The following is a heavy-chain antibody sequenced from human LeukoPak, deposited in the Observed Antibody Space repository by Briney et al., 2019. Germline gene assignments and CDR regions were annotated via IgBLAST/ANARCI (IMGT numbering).Heavy chain of an antibody. Sequence: SETLSLTCTVSGGSISSSSYYWGWIRQPPGKGLEWIGSIYYSGSTNYNPSLKSRVTISVDTSKNQFSLKLSSVTAADTAVYYCARDWGVSARPGYMDVWGKGTTVTVSS. CDR1: GGSISSSSYY. CDR3: ARDWGVSARPGYMDV. J-gene: IGHJ6*03. CDR2: IYYSGST. D-gene: IGHD6-6*01. V-gene: IGHV4-39*07.